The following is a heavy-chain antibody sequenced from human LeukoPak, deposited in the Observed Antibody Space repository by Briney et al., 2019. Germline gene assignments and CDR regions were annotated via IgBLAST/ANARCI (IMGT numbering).Heavy chain of an antibody. Sequence: GGSLRLSCAASGFTFSTYALSWVRQAPGKGLEWVSTVIGTGATTYYADSVKGRFTISRDNSKNTLYLQMNSLRAEDTAVYYCARPPRRLLRYFDWLSSFDYWGQGTLVTVSS. CDR2: VIGTGATT. V-gene: IGHV3-23*01. CDR3: ARPPRRLLRYFDWLSSFDY. D-gene: IGHD3-9*01. CDR1: GFTFSTYA. J-gene: IGHJ4*02.